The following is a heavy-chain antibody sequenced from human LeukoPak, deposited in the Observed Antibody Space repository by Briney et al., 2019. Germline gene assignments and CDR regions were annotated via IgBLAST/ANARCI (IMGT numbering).Heavy chain of an antibody. J-gene: IGHJ4*02. CDR3: AKGGFSFLGLSYFDY. CDR2: ISGSGGST. Sequence: GGSLRLSCAASGFTFSSCAMSWVRQAPGKGLEWVSAISGSGGSTSYADSVKGRFTISRDNSKNTLYLQMNSLRAEDTAVYYCAKGGFSFLGLSYFDYWGQGTLVTVSS. V-gene: IGHV3-23*01. D-gene: IGHD2/OR15-2a*01. CDR1: GFTFSSCA.